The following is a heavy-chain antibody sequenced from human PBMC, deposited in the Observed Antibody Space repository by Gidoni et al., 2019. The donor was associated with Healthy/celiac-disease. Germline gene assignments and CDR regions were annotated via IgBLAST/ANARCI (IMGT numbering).Heavy chain of an antibody. D-gene: IGHD1-26*01. CDR3: ARGGSYSGSYSPNWFDP. V-gene: IGHV3-74*01. J-gene: IGHJ5*02. CDR2: INSDGSST. Sequence: EVQLVESGGGLVQPGGSLRLSCAASGFTFSSYWMDWVRQAPGKGLVWVSRINSDGSSTSYADSVKGRFTISRDNAKNTLYLQMNSLRAEDTAVYYCARGGSYSGSYSPNWFDPWGQGTLVTVSS. CDR1: GFTFSSYW.